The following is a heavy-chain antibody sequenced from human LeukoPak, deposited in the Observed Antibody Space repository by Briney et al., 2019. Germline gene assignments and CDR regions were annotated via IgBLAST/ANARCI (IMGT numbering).Heavy chain of an antibody. V-gene: IGHV3-30-3*01. CDR3: ASLVYGIHY. Sequence: GGSLRLSWAASGFTFSSYAMHWVRQAPGKGLEWVAVMSYDGSNEYYADSVKGRFTISRDDSKNTLYLHMDSLRAEDTALYYCASLVYGIHYWGQGTLVTVSS. CDR1: GFTFSSYA. J-gene: IGHJ4*02. D-gene: IGHD1-14*01. CDR2: MSYDGSNE.